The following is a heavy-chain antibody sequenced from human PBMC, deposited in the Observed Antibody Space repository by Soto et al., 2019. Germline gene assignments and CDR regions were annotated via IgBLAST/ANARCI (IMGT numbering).Heavy chain of an antibody. D-gene: IGHD3-9*01. CDR1: GGSFSGYY. CDR3: ARFLVDSYYYYSGMDV. J-gene: IGHJ6*02. V-gene: IGHV4-34*01. Sequence: PSETLSLTCAVYGGSFSGYYWSWIRQPPGKGLEWIGEINHSGSTNYNPSLKSRVTISVDTSKNQFSLKLSSVTAADTAVYYCARFLVDSYYYYSGMDVWGQGTTVTVSS. CDR2: INHSGST.